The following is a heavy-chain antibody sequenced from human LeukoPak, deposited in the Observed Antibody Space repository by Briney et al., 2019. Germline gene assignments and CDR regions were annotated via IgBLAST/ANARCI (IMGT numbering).Heavy chain of an antibody. V-gene: IGHV3-43*02. CDR2: ISGGGGST. CDR1: GFTFDDYA. J-gene: IGHJ4*02. CDR3: AKSGSSAFDY. D-gene: IGHD6-6*01. Sequence: GGSLRLSCAASGFTFDDYAMHWVRQAPGKGLEWVSLISGGGGSTYYAVSVKGRFTISRDNSKNSLYLQMNSLRTEDTALYYCAKSGSSAFDYWGQGTLVTVSS.